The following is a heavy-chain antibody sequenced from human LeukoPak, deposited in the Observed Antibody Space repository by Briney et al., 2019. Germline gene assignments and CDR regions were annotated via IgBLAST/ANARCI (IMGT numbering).Heavy chain of an antibody. CDR1: GFTFSSYS. Sequence: GGSLRLSYAASGFTFSSYSMNWVRQAPGKGLEWVSSISSSSSYIYYADSVKGRFTISRDNAKNSLYLQMNSLRAEDTAVYYCARPLDRTEAGAFDIWGQGTMVTVSS. CDR3: ARPLDRTEAGAFDI. V-gene: IGHV3-21*04. J-gene: IGHJ3*02. D-gene: IGHD1-14*01. CDR2: ISSSSSYI.